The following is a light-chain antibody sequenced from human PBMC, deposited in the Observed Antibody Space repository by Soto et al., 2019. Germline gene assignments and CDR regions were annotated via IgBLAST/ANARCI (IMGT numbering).Light chain of an antibody. V-gene: IGKV1-12*01. CDR1: QGFSNW. J-gene: IGKJ5*01. CDR3: QQCNSFPVT. CDR2: AVS. Sequence: DIQMTQSPSSVSASVGDGVTITCRAIQGFSNWLAWYQQKPGKAPKLMIYAVSTLQSGVPLRFSGSGSGTDFTLTISSLQTEDFATYSCQQCNSFPVTFGQGTRLEIK.